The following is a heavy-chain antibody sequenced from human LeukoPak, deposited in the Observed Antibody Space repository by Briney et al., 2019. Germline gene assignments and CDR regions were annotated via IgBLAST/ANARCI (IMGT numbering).Heavy chain of an antibody. D-gene: IGHD3-10*01. J-gene: IGHJ5*02. CDR1: GFTFSSYG. CDR3: AKDYSKTSYYGSGTYYRPNWFDP. CDR2: IRYDGSNK. Sequence: PGGTVRLSCAASGFTFSSYGMHWVRQAPGKGLEWVAFIRYDGSNKYYADSVKGRFTISRDNSKNTLYLQMNSLRAEDTAVYYCAKDYSKTSYYGSGTYYRPNWFDPWGQGTLVTVSS. V-gene: IGHV3-30*02.